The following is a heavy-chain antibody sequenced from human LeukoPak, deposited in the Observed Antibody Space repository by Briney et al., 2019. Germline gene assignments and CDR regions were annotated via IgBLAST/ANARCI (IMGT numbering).Heavy chain of an antibody. Sequence: GGSLRLSCAASGFILNDHYIDWVRQAPGKGLEWVANIKQDGSEKYYVDSVKGRFTISRDNAKNSLYLQMNSLRAEDTAVYYCAALESDWGQGTLVTVSS. D-gene: IGHD2/OR15-2a*01. V-gene: IGHV3-7*05. J-gene: IGHJ4*02. CDR1: GFILNDHY. CDR3: AALESD. CDR2: IKQDGSEK.